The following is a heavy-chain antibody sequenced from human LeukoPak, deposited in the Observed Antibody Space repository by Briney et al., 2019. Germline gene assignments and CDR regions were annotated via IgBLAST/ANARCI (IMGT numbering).Heavy chain of an antibody. CDR2: INGDGSTT. D-gene: IGHD3-9*01. CDR1: GFTFSSYW. V-gene: IGHV3-74*01. CDR3: ARDPQYYDTLEDAFDI. Sequence: GGSLRLSCAASGFTFSSYWMHWVRQAPGKGLVWVSRINGDGSTTNYADSVKGRFTISRDNAKNTLYLQMNSLRAEDTAVYYCARDPQYYDTLEDAFDIWGQGTMVTVSS. J-gene: IGHJ3*02.